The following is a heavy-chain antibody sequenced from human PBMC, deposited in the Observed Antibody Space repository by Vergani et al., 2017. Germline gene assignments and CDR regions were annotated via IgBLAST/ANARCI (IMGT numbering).Heavy chain of an antibody. V-gene: IGHV3-9*01. CDR2: ISWNSVSI. CDR1: GFRFDDYA. D-gene: IGHD7-27*01. Sequence: EVQLVESGGGLVQPGRSLRLSCAASGFRFDDYAMHWVLQAPGKGLEWVSGISWNSVSIGYADSVKGRFTISRDNAKNSLYLQMNSLRAEDTALYYCAKRGLTGSSLDYWGQGTLVTVSS. J-gene: IGHJ4*02. CDR3: AKRGLTGSSLDY.